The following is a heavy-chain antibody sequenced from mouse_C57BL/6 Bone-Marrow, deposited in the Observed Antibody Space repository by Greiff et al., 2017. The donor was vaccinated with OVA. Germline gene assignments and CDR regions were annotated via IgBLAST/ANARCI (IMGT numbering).Heavy chain of an antibody. CDR2: IDPSDSYT. CDR1: GYTFTSYW. CDR3: ARKYILFAY. Sequence: QVQLQQSGAELVMPGASVKLSCKASGYTFTSYWMHWVKQRPGQGLEWIGEIDPSDSYTNYTQKFKGKSTFTVDTSSNTAYMQLNSLTSEGSAVYYCARKYILFAYWGQGTLVTVSA. D-gene: IGHD1-3*01. V-gene: IGHV1-69*01. J-gene: IGHJ3*01.